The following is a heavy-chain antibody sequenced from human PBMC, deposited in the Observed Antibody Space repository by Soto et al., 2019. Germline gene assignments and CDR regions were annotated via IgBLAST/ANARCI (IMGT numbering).Heavy chain of an antibody. D-gene: IGHD6-6*01. CDR1: GGSISSYY. Sequence: QVQLQESGPGLVKPSETLSLTCTVSGGSISSYYWSWIRQPAGKGLEWIGRIYTSGSTNYNPSLKSRVTMSVDTSKNQFSLKLSSVTASDTAVYYCARDPHHIAARREGWFDPWGQGTLVTVSS. V-gene: IGHV4-4*07. CDR3: ARDPHHIAARREGWFDP. CDR2: IYTSGST. J-gene: IGHJ5*02.